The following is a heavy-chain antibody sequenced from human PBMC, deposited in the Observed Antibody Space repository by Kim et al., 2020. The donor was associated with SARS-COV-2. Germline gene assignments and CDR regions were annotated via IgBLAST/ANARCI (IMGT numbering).Heavy chain of an antibody. CDR3: ARVASVVAANGWFDP. Sequence: SETLPLTYTVSGGSISSSSYYWGWIRQPPGKGLEWIGSIYYSGSTYYNPSLKSRVTISVDTSKNQFSLKLSSVTAADTAVYYCARVASVVAANGWFDPWGQGTLVTVSS. CDR2: IYYSGST. V-gene: IGHV4-39*07. D-gene: IGHD2-15*01. J-gene: IGHJ5*02. CDR1: GGSISSSSYY.